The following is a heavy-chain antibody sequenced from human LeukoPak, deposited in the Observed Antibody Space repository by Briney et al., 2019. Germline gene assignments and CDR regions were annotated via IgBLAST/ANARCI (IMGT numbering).Heavy chain of an antibody. D-gene: IGHD1-20*01. J-gene: IGHJ5*02. CDR3: ARAIRRITHWFDP. V-gene: IGHV1-69*04. CDR1: GGTFSSYA. CDR2: IIPILGIA. Sequence: ASVKVSCKASGGTFSSYAISWVRQAPGQGLEWMGRIIPILGIANYAQKFQGRVTITADKSTSTAYMELSSLRSEDTAVYYCARAIRRITHWFDPWGQGTLVTVSS.